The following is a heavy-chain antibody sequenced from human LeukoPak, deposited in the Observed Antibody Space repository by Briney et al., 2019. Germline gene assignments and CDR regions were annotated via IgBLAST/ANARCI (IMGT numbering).Heavy chain of an antibody. CDR2: IGKDGSEK. Sequence: PGGSLRLSCAASGFDFPNYWMVWVRQAPEQGLEWVASIGKDGSEKSYGDSVKGRFTISRDNARNSLYLHMSSLGVEDTAVYYCTRDIVYLQLQNWGQGALVTVSS. D-gene: IGHD2-21*01. CDR1: GFDFPNYW. J-gene: IGHJ4*02. CDR3: TRDIVYLQLQN. V-gene: IGHV3-7*03.